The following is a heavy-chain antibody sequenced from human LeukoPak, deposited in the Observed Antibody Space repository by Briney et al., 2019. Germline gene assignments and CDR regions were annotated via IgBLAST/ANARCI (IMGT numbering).Heavy chain of an antibody. CDR3: ATQNFCSNFVQH. Sequence: PGGSLRLFRAASEFTLSSYEMIWVRQAPGKGLEGVSYISSSGSTIYYADSVKGRFTISRDNAKNSLDLQMNSLRAEDTAVYYCATQNFCSNFVQHWGQGTLVTVSS. CDR1: EFTLSSYE. CDR2: ISSSGSTI. D-gene: IGHD4-11*01. J-gene: IGHJ1*01. V-gene: IGHV3-48*03.